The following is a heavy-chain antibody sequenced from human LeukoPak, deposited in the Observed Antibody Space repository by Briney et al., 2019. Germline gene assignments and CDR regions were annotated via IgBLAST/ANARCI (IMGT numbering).Heavy chain of an antibody. D-gene: IGHD3-16*01. CDR3: ARARQSGSYAGFSH. Sequence: GESLKISCKGSGYSFTNYWVAWVRQMPGKGLEWMGIIYPGDFDTRYSPSLQDQVTMSADKSISTAYLQLNNLKASDTAVYYCARARQSGSYAGFSHWGQGTLVTVSS. J-gene: IGHJ1*01. V-gene: IGHV5-51*01. CDR2: IYPGDFDT. CDR1: GYSFTNYW.